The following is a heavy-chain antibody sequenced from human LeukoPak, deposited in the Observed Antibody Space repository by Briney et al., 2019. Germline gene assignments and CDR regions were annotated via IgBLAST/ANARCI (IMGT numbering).Heavy chain of an antibody. CDR3: ARDGSYGSGSSNWFDP. Sequence: ASVKVSCKASGGTFSSYAISWVRQAPGQGLEWMGGIIPIFGTASYAQKFQGRVTITADESTSTAYMELSSLRSEDTAVYYCARDGSYGSGSSNWFDPWGQGTLVTVSS. D-gene: IGHD3-10*01. CDR2: IIPIFGTA. J-gene: IGHJ5*02. CDR1: GGTFSSYA. V-gene: IGHV1-69*13.